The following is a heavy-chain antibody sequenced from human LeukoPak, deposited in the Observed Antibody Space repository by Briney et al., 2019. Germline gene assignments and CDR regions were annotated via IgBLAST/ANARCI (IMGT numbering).Heavy chain of an antibody. CDR2: ISSSSSYI. D-gene: IGHD5-18*01. CDR1: GFTFSSYS. V-gene: IGHV3-21*01. CDR3: ASGYSYGYVDY. J-gene: IGHJ4*02. Sequence: GGSLRLSCAAPGFTFSSYSMNWVRQAPGKGLEWVSSISSSSSYIYYADSVKGRFTISRDNAKNSLYLQMNSRRAEDTAVYYCASGYSYGYVDYWGQGALVTVSS.